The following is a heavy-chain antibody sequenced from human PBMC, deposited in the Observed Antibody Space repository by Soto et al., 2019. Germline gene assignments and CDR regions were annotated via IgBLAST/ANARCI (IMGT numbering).Heavy chain of an antibody. CDR1: GGSISSGGNY. V-gene: IGHV4-31*03. D-gene: IGHD3-22*01. Sequence: TLSLTCTVSGGSISSGGNYWSWIRQQQGTGLERIEYIYYSGSTYYNPSLKSRVTISVDTSKNQFSLKLSSVTAADTAVYYCATGQVAAYYYDSSGPDDAFDIWGQGTTVTVSS. J-gene: IGHJ3*02. CDR2: IYYSGST. CDR3: ATGQVAAYYYDSSGPDDAFDI.